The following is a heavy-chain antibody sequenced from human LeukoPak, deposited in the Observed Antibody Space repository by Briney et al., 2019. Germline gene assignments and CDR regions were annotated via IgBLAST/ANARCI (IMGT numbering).Heavy chain of an antibody. Sequence: GGSLRLSCAASGLTFSSHGLSWVRQAPGMGLEWVSSISTSGGSTYYADSVKGRFTTSRDNTKNTPYLHMNSLRAEDTALYYCANTRILGAMILGEFWGQGTLVTVSS. V-gene: IGHV3-23*01. CDR1: GLTFSSHG. D-gene: IGHD1-26*01. J-gene: IGHJ4*02. CDR3: ANTRILGAMILGEF. CDR2: ISTSGGST.